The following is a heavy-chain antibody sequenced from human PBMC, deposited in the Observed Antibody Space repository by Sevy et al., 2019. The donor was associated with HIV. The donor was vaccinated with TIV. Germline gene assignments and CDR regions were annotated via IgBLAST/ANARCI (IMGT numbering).Heavy chain of an antibody. D-gene: IGHD1-1*01. V-gene: IGHV4-34*01. CDR1: GGSFSDYF. J-gene: IGHJ6*03. CDR3: AGSTSTTDYWRHDSHIDV. Sequence: SQTLSLTCAVSGGSFSDYFWAWIRQPPATGLEWIGEINHRGVTNYNPSLKTRVSMSAVPSRSQFSLNLTSVTAADTGIYYCAGSTSTTDYWRHDSHIDVWGKGTSVTVSS. CDR2: INHRGVT.